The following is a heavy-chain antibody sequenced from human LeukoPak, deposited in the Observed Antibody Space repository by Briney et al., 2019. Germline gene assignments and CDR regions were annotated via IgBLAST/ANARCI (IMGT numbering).Heavy chain of an antibody. V-gene: IGHV3-49*03. J-gene: IGHJ4*02. CDR2: IRSKAYGGTT. D-gene: IGHD3-22*01. CDR1: GFTFGDYA. CDR3: TRGEGSNDSSGYYRHAFDY. Sequence: GGSLRLSCTASGFTFGDYAMSWFRQAPGKGLEWVGFIRSKAYGGTTEYAASVKGGFTISRDDSKSIAYLQMNSLKTEDTAVYYCTRGEGSNDSSGYYRHAFDYWGQGTLVTVSS.